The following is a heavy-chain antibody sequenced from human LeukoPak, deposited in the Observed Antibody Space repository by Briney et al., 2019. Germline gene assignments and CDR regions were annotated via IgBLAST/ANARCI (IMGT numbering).Heavy chain of an antibody. CDR2: IWYDGSNK. D-gene: IGHD3-10*01. CDR3: ARLGGDYGMDV. CDR1: GFTFSSYA. V-gene: IGHV3-33*08. Sequence: GGSLRLSCAASGFTFSSYAMHWVRQAPGKGLEWVAVIWYDGSNKYYADSVKGRFTISRDNSKNTLYLQMNSLRAEDTAVYYCARLGGDYGMDVWGQGTTVTVSS. J-gene: IGHJ6*02.